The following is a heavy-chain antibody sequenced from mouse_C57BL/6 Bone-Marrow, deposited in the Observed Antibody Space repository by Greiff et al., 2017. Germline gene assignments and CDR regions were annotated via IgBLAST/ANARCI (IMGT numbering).Heavy chain of an antibody. CDR3: ARRNYGDD. CDR1: GYTFTSYT. Sequence: VQLQQSGAELARPGASVKMSCKASGYTFTSYTLHWVKQRPGQGLEWIGYINPSSGYTKYNQKFKDKATLTADKSYSTAYMQLSSLTSEDSAVYYCARRNYGDDWDQGSTLTVSS. J-gene: IGHJ2*01. D-gene: IGHD1-2*01. CDR2: INPSSGYT. V-gene: IGHV1-4*01.